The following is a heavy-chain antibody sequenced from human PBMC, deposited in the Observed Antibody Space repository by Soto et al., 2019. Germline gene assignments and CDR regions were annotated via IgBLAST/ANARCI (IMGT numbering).Heavy chain of an antibody. J-gene: IGHJ5*01. V-gene: IGHV4-59*01. CDR1: GAPIRCYY. CDR2: IYHSVST. Sequence: SETRSLTCSVSGAPIRCYYWSWIRQPPGKGLEWIGYIYHSVSTKSNPSLKSRVTMSVDTSKNQLSLKLNSVNVDDTAVYYCARVARGNYPNWLEHWGQGTMVIVSS. CDR3: ARVARGNYPNWLEH. D-gene: IGHD1-7*01.